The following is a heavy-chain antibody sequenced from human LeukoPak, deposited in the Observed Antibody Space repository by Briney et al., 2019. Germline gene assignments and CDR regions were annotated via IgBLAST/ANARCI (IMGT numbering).Heavy chain of an antibody. V-gene: IGHV4-59*01. CDR1: GXSISSYY. Sequence: SETLSLTCTVSGXSISSYYGSWIRQPPGKGLEWIAYIYYSGSTNYNPSLKSRVTISVDTSRNQFSLKLNSVTAADTAVYYCARDRITMVRGALRYYGMDVWGQGTTVTVSS. D-gene: IGHD3-10*01. J-gene: IGHJ6*02. CDR3: ARDRITMVRGALRYYGMDV. CDR2: IYYSGST.